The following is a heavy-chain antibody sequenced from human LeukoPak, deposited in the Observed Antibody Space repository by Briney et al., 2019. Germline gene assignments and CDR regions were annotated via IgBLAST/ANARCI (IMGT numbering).Heavy chain of an antibody. CDR3: ARDSGSYSSNRERPPEY. D-gene: IGHD1-26*01. CDR1: GYTFTSYG. J-gene: IGHJ4*02. CDR2: ISAYNGNT. Sequence: ASVKVSCKASGYTFTSYGISWVRQAPGQGLEWMGWISAYNGNTNYAQKLQGRVTMTTDTSTSTAYMELRSLRSDDTAVYYCARDSGSYSSNRERPPEYWGQGTLVTVSS. V-gene: IGHV1-18*01.